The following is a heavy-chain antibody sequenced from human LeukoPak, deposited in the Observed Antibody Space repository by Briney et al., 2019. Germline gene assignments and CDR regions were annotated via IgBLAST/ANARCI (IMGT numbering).Heavy chain of an antibody. CDR2: INHSGST. V-gene: IGHV4-34*01. Sequence: SETLSLTYAVYGGSFSGYYWSWIRQPPGKGLEWIGEINHSGSTNYNPSLKSRVTISVDTSKNQFSLKLSSVTAADTAVYYCATSHPTLEYSSSSSDPREDYWGQGTLVTVSS. CDR1: GGSFSGYY. J-gene: IGHJ4*02. CDR3: ATSHPTLEYSSSSSDPREDY. D-gene: IGHD6-6*01.